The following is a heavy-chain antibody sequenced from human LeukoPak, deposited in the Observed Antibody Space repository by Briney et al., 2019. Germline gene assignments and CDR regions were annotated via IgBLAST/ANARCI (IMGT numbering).Heavy chain of an antibody. Sequence: GGSLRLSCAASGFTFSSYAMSWVRQAPGKGLEWVSAISGSGGSTYYADSVKGRFTISRDNAKNSLYLQMNSLRAEDTALYYCAKDKSTSSGWYYFDFWGQGTLVTVSS. V-gene: IGHV3-23*01. CDR3: AKDKSTSSGWYYFDF. CDR2: ISGSGGST. D-gene: IGHD6-19*01. J-gene: IGHJ4*02. CDR1: GFTFSSYA.